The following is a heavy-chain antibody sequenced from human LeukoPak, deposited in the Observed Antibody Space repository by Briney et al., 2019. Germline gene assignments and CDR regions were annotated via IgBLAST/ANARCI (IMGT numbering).Heavy chain of an antibody. CDR1: GGSISSSSYY. V-gene: IGHV4-39*07. CDR3: ARGGVLGGFPAYFEY. CDR2: IYYSGST. Sequence: SETLSLTCTVSGGSISSSSYYWGWIRQPPGKGLEWIGSIYYSGSTYYNPSLKSRVTISVDTSKNQFSLKLTSVTAADTAVYYCARGGVLGGFPAYFEYWGQGTLVTVSS. J-gene: IGHJ4*02. D-gene: IGHD3-10*01.